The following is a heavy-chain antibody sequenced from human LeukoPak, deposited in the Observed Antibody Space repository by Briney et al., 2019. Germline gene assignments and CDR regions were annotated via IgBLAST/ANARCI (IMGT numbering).Heavy chain of an antibody. J-gene: IGHJ6*03. CDR1: GGSFSNYY. Sequence: PSETLSLTCAVYGGSFSNYYWSWVRQPPGKGLEWIGEINHSGSTTYNPSLKSRVTISIDTSKNQFSLEVSSVTAADTAVFYCARGPPLMVRGVPREAPNYYYYYMDVWGKGTTVTISS. D-gene: IGHD3-10*01. CDR3: ARGPPLMVRGVPREAPNYYYYYMDV. CDR2: INHSGST. V-gene: IGHV4-34*01.